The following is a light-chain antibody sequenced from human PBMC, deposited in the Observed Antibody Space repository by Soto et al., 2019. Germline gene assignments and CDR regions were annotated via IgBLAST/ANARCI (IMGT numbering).Light chain of an antibody. Sequence: ELVLTHSTATLSLPPGERATLSCRASQSVSSYLAWYQQKPGQAPSLLIYDASNRATGIPARFSGSGSGTDFTLTISSLVPEDFAVYYCQQRSNWPTFGQGTKV. CDR3: QQRSNWPT. J-gene: IGKJ1*01. V-gene: IGKV3-11*01. CDR2: DAS. CDR1: QSVSSY.